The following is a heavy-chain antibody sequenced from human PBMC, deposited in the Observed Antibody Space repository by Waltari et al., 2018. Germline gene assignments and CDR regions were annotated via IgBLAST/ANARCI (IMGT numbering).Heavy chain of an antibody. J-gene: IGHJ4*02. CDR2: FVYNANA. V-gene: IGHV4-39*02. Sequence: QLHLQESGPGLVKPSETLSLTCSVSGDSISSNSYYWGWIRQRPGKGLEWIGSFVYNANAYSNPSPKTRVSISVYPSKNHFSLQLMSVTAADTAIYYCARPGRVVGVSLMALDYWGQGTLVTVSS. CDR1: GDSISSNSYY. CDR3: ARPGRVVGVSLMALDY. D-gene: IGHD2-8*01.